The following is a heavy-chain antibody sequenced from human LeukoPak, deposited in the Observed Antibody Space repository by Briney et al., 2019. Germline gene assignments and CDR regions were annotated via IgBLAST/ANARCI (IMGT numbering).Heavy chain of an antibody. Sequence: GGSLRLSCAASGFTFSSSYMSWVRQAPGKGLEGVSIIHSDGSTYYADSVKGRFTISRDTSKNTLYLQMNSLRGEDTAMYYCARDLDYYDSSGSHRRRNYFDYWGQGTLVTVSS. J-gene: IGHJ4*02. CDR2: IHSDGST. D-gene: IGHD3-22*01. CDR3: ARDLDYYDSSGSHRRRNYFDY. CDR1: GFTFSSSY. V-gene: IGHV3-53*01.